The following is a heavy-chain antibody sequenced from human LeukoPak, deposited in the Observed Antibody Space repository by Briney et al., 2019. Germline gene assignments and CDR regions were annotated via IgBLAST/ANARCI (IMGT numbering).Heavy chain of an antibody. CDR1: GFTFSDYY. CDR2: ISGGGGTI. D-gene: IGHD3-22*01. V-gene: IGHV3-11*01. Sequence: PGGSLRLSCAASGFTFSDYYMSWIRQAPGKGLEWVSHISGGGGTIHYADSVKGRFTISRDNAKNSLFLQMNSLRAEGTAVYYCARVYYDSSGYNAFDIWGQGTMVTVSS. J-gene: IGHJ3*02. CDR3: ARVYYDSSGYNAFDI.